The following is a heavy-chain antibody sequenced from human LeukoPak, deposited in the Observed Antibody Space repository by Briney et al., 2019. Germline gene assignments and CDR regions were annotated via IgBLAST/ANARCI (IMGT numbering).Heavy chain of an antibody. CDR1: GFTFSSYG. J-gene: IGHJ6*02. D-gene: IGHD6-13*01. V-gene: IGHV3-33*01. CDR2: IWYDGSNK. CDR3: ARDARGSSSWYLYNYYYYGMDV. Sequence: GGSLRLSCAASGFTFSSYGMHWVRQAPGKGLEWVAVIWYDGSNKYYADSVKGRFTISRDNSKNTLYPQMNSLRAEDTAVYYCARDARGSSSWYLYNYYYYGMDVWGQGTTVTVSS.